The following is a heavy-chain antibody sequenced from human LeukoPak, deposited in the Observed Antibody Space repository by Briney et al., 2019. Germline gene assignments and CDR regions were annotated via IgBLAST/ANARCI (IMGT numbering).Heavy chain of an antibody. CDR2: LYTGGST. Sequence: PGGSLSLPCAASGLLLSDHYMHWLRQAPGKGLEWVSVLYTGGSTYYADSGKGRFTISRDNSKNTLYLQMNSLRVEDTAVYYCARDHWNYHAFDYWGQGTLVTVSS. CDR3: ARDHWNYHAFDY. CDR1: GLLLSDHY. D-gene: IGHD1-7*01. J-gene: IGHJ4*02. V-gene: IGHV3-53*01.